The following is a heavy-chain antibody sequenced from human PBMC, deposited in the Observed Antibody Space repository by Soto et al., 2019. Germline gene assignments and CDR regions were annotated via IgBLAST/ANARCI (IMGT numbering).Heavy chain of an antibody. CDR1: GFPFSIYW. CDR2: IKQDGSEK. D-gene: IGHD5-12*01. V-gene: IGHV3-7*03. Sequence: GGSLRLSCAASGFPFSIYWMSLVRQAPGKGLEWVANIKQDGSEKYYVDSVKGRFTISRDNAKNSLYLQMNSLRAEDTAVYYCERGDSSGYDSGAPYGTDAWGQGKXVPVSS. J-gene: IGHJ6*02. CDR3: ERGDSSGYDSGAPYGTDA.